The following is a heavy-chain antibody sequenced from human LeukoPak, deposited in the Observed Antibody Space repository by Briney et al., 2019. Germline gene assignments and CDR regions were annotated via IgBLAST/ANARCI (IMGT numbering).Heavy chain of an antibody. CDR2: INTSGGIT. CDR1: GYTFTSDY. CDR3: ARDRGWFDP. V-gene: IGHV1-46*01. Sequence: ASVKVSCKASGYTFTSDYMHWVRQAPGQGLKWMGIINTSGGITSYAKKFPGRLTMTKDTSTSTVYMELSSLRSEGTAVYYCARDRGWFDPWGQGTLVTVSS. J-gene: IGHJ5*02.